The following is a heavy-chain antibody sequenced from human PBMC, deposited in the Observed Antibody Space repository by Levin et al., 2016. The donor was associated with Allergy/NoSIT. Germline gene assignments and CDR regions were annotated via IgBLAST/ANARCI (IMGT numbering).Heavy chain of an antibody. D-gene: IGHD5-12*01. CDR2: ISAYNGNT. CDR3: AREWGSGYDWEYYFDY. Sequence: ASVKVSCKASGYTFTSYGISWVRQAPGQGLEWMGWISAYNGNTNYAQKLQGRVTMTTDTSTSTAYMELRSLRSDDTAVYYCAREWGSGYDWEYYFDYWGQGTLVTVSS. CDR1: GYTFTSYG. J-gene: IGHJ4*02. V-gene: IGHV1-18*01.